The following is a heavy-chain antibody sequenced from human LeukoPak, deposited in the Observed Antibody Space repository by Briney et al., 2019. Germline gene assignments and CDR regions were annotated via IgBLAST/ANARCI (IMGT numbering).Heavy chain of an antibody. CDR3: AKAHSGSCYDAFDI. J-gene: IGHJ3*02. V-gene: IGHV3-23*01. Sequence: GGSLRLSCAASGFTFSSFAMGWVRQAPGKGLEGVSVICGSGGSTYYADSVKGRFTISRDNSKNTLYLQMNGLRAEDTDVYYCAKAHSGSCYDAFDIWGQGTMVTVSS. CDR2: ICGSGGST. D-gene: IGHD1-26*01. CDR1: GFTFSSFA.